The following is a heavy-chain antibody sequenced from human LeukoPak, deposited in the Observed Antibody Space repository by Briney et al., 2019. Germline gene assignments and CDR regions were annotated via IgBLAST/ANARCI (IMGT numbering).Heavy chain of an antibody. J-gene: IGHJ5*02. CDR2: IYYSGST. Sequence: SQTLSLTCTVSGGSISSGDYYWSWIRQPPGKGLEWIGYIYYSGSTYYNPSLKSRVTISVDTSKNQSSLKLSSVTAADTAVYYCARVFCSGGSCYSPDWFDPWGQGTLVTVSS. CDR1: GGSISSGDYY. CDR3: ARVFCSGGSCYSPDWFDP. V-gene: IGHV4-30-4*08. D-gene: IGHD2-15*01.